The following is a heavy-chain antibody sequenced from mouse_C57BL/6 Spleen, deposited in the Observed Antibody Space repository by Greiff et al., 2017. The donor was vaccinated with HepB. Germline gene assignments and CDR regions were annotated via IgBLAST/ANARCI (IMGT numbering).Heavy chain of an antibody. J-gene: IGHJ2*01. D-gene: IGHD1-1*01. CDR1: GFSLTSYA. Sequence: VKLVESGPGLVAPSQSLSITCTVSGFSLTSYAISWVRQPPGKGLEWLGVIWTGGGTNYNSALKSRLSISKDNSKSQVFLKMNSLQTDDTARYYCARNLGTTVVATGVDYWGQGTTLTVSS. CDR2: IWTGGGT. V-gene: IGHV2-9-1*01. CDR3: ARNLGTTVVATGVDY.